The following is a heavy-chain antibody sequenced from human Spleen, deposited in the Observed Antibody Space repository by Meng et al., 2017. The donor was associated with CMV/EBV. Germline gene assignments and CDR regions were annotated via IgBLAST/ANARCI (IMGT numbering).Heavy chain of an antibody. CDR2: IKQDGSEK. J-gene: IGHJ5*02. CDR1: GFTLSTYW. V-gene: IGHV3-7*03. D-gene: IGHD3-10*01. Sequence: GGSLRLSCAASGFTLSTYWMTWVRQAPGKGLEWVATIKQDGSEKYYVDSVKGRFTISRDNAKNSLYLQMNSLRAEDTAFYHCARTITVIRGVLGWFDPWGQGTLVTVSS. CDR3: ARTITVIRGVLGWFDP.